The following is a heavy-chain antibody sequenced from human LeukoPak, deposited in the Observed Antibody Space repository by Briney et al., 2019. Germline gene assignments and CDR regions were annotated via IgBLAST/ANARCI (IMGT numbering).Heavy chain of an antibody. CDR3: AKADIVVVPAASELIHY. CDR1: AFTFSSYG. V-gene: IGHV3-30*02. Sequence: VGSLRLSCAASAFTFSSYGMHWVHQAPGKGLEWVAFIRYDGSNKYYADSVKGRFTISRDNSKNTLYLQMNSLRAEDTAVYYCAKADIVVVPAASELIHYWGQGTLVTVSS. J-gene: IGHJ4*02. D-gene: IGHD2-2*01. CDR2: IRYDGSNK.